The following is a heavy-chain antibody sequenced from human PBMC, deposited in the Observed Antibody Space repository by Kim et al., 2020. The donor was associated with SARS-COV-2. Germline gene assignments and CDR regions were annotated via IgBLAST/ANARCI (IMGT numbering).Heavy chain of an antibody. CDR1: GFSFSNYA. V-gene: IGHV3-23*01. CDR2: ISGTGGST. CDR3: AKDKGASSWYYYGMDV. D-gene: IGHD6-13*01. Sequence: GGSLRLSCAASGFSFSNYAMNWVRQAPGKGLEWVSSISGTGGSTYYADSVKGRFTISRDNSKHTLYLQMDSLRVEDTAIFYCAKDKGASSWYYYGMDVWGRGSTVTVSS. J-gene: IGHJ6*02.